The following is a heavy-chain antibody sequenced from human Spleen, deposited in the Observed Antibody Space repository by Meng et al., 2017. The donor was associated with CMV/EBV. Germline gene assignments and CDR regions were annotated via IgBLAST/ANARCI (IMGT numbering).Heavy chain of an antibody. Sequence: SVKVSCKASGGTFSSYAISWVRQAPGQGLEWMGGIIPIFGTANYAQKFQGRVTITTDEATSTAYMELSSLRSEDTAVYYCARAKELNYDSSGYYYYDSWGQGTLVTVSS. V-gene: IGHV1-69*05. J-gene: IGHJ4*02. CDR2: IIPIFGTA. CDR1: GGTFSSYA. D-gene: IGHD3-22*01. CDR3: ARAKELNYDSSGYYYYDS.